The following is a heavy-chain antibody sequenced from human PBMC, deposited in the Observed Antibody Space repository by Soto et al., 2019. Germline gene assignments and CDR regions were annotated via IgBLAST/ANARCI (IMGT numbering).Heavy chain of an antibody. Sequence: ASVKVSCKASGYTFTGYYMHWVLQAPGQGLEWMGWINPNSGGTNYAQKFQGRVTMTRDTSISTAYMELSRLRSDDTAVYYCARTSGRYYDSSGYLGYWGQGTLVTVSS. V-gene: IGHV1-2*02. CDR2: INPNSGGT. J-gene: IGHJ4*02. CDR3: ARTSGRYYDSSGYLGY. D-gene: IGHD3-22*01. CDR1: GYTFTGYY.